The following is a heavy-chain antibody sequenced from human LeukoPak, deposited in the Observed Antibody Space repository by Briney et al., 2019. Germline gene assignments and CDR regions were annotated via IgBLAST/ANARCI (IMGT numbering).Heavy chain of an antibody. CDR3: ARWRGGVRGSSSDYFDY. J-gene: IGHJ4*02. Sequence: SVKVSCKASGFTFTSSAMQWVRQARGQRLEWIGWIVVGSGNTNYAQKFQERVTITRDMSTSTAYMELSSLRSEDTAVYYCARWRGGVRGSSSDYFDYWGQGTLVTVSS. D-gene: IGHD6-6*01. CDR1: GFTFTSSA. CDR2: IVVGSGNT. V-gene: IGHV1-58*02.